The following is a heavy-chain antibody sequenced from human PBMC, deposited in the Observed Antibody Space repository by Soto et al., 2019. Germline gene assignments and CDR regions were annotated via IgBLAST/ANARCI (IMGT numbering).Heavy chain of an antibody. CDR2: ISGSGGST. CDR1: GFTFSSYA. Sequence: GFLRLSCAASGFTFSSYAMSWVRQAPGKGLEWVSAISGSGGSTYYADSVKGRFTISRDNSKNTLYLQMNSLRAEDTDVYYCAKPVVDYDDYWGQGTLVTVSS. V-gene: IGHV3-23*01. D-gene: IGHD3-22*01. CDR3: AKPVVDYDDY. J-gene: IGHJ4*02.